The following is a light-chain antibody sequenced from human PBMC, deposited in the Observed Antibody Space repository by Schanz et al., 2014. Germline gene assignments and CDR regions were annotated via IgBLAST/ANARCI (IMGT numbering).Light chain of an antibody. J-gene: IGKJ2*01. CDR3: QQSYSTPYT. CDR2: GAS. Sequence: VVTQSPATLSLSPGERATLSCRTSQSVLSNFAWYQQKPGQAPRLLIYGASSRATGIPDRFSGSGSGTDFTLTISSLQPEDFATYYCQQSYSTPYTFGQGTKLEIK. V-gene: IGKV3D-15*01. CDR1: QSVLSN.